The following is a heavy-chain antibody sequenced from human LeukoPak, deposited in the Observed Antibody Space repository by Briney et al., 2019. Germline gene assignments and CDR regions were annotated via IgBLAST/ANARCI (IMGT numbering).Heavy chain of an antibody. Sequence: PSETLSLTCAVYGGSFSGYYWSWIRQPPGKGLEWIGEINHSGSTNYNPSLKSRVTISVDTSKNQFSLKLSSVTAADTAVYYCARDIAEPGDYWGQGTLVTVSS. CDR1: GGSFSGYY. CDR2: INHSGST. V-gene: IGHV4-34*01. J-gene: IGHJ4*02. CDR3: ARDIAEPGDY. D-gene: IGHD6-13*01.